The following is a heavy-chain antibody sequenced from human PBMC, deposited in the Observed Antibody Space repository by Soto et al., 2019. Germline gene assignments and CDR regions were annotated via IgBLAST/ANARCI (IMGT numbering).Heavy chain of an antibody. Sequence: SEILSLTCTVSGGSISSGGYYWSWIRQHPGKGLEWIGYIYYSGSTYYNPSLKSRVTISVDTSKNQFSLNLSSVTAADTAVYYWGVKVVPAAMTNWFDPWGQGTLVTVSS. V-gene: IGHV4-31*03. CDR1: GGSISSGGYY. CDR3: GVKVVPAAMTNWFDP. J-gene: IGHJ5*02. CDR2: IYYSGST. D-gene: IGHD2-2*01.